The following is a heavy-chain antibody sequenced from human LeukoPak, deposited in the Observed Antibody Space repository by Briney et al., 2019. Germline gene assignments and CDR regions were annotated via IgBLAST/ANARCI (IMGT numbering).Heavy chain of an antibody. Sequence: SETLSLTCAVYGGSFIGYYWSWIRQPPGKGLEWIGEINHFGSTNYNPSLKSRVTISIDTSKNQFSLKLSSVTAADTAVYYCARFPGGAEYRHYYYMDVWGKGTTVTVSS. V-gene: IGHV4-34*01. CDR1: GGSFIGYY. CDR3: ARFPGGAEYRHYYYMDV. D-gene: IGHD1-14*01. CDR2: INHFGST. J-gene: IGHJ6*03.